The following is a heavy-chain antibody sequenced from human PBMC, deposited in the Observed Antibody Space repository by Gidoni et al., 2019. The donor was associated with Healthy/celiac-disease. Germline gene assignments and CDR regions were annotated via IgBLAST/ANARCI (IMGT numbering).Heavy chain of an antibody. D-gene: IGHD1-26*01. CDR2: ISADNGNT. CDR1: GYTFTSYG. CDR3: ARVAVGAWGYYYYGMDV. J-gene: IGHJ6*02. V-gene: IGHV1-18*01. Sequence: QVQLVQSGAEVKKPGASVKVSCKASGYTFTSYGISWVRQAPGQGLEWMGWISADNGNTNYAQKFQGRVTMTTDTSTSTAYMELRSLRSDDTAVYYCARVAVGAWGYYYYGMDVWGQGTTVTVSS.